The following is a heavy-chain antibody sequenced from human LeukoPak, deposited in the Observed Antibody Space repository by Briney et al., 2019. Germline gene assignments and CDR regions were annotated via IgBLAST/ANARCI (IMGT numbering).Heavy chain of an antibody. CDR3: ARDLGYCSSTSCYMGPVGY. D-gene: IGHD2-2*02. CDR1: GFTFSDYY. CDR2: ISSSGSTI. Sequence: GGSLRLSCAASGFTFSDYYMSWIRQAPGKGLEWVSYISSSGSTIYYADSVKGRFTISRDNAKNSLYLQMNSQRAEDTAVYYCARDLGYCSSTSCYMGPVGYWGQGTLVTVSS. V-gene: IGHV3-11*04. J-gene: IGHJ4*02.